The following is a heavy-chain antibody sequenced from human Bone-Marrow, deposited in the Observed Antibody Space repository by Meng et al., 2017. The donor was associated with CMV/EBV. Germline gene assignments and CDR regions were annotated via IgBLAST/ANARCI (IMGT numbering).Heavy chain of an antibody. V-gene: IGHV2-70*16. CDR1: GASLGSYY. J-gene: IGHJ4*02. Sequence: TLSLTCNVSGASLGSYYWSWIRQSPGKGLEWLARIDWDDDKFYSTSLKTRLTISKDTSKNQVVLTMTNMDPVDTATYYCARTPGYYDSSGYYPSYYFDYWGQGTLVTVSS. CDR2: IDWDDDK. CDR3: ARTPGYYDSSGYYPSYYFDY. D-gene: IGHD3-22*01.